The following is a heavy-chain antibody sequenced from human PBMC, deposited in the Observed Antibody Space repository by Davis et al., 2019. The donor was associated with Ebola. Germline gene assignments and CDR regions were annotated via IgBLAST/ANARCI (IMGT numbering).Heavy chain of an antibody. V-gene: IGHV1-18*01. CDR2: ISAYNGNT. D-gene: IGHD3-22*01. Sequence: ASSMVFSKASADTTISNGCIRVQQDPGQGLEWLGWISAYNGNTNYAQKFQGRVTMTTDTSTSTAYMELRSMRSDDTAVYYCARDGRGLYYYDSSGYYQSQHWGQGTLVTVSS. J-gene: IGHJ1*01. CDR1: ADTTISNG. CDR3: ARDGRGLYYYDSSGYYQSQH.